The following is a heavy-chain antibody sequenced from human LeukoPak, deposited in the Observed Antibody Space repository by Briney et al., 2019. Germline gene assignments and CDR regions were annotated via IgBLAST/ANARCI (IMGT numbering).Heavy chain of an antibody. CDR2: IYYSGSA. CDR3: ARLSAAGGSGWFDP. Sequence: SETLSLTCTVSGGSISSYYWSWIRQPSGKGLEWIGYIYYSGSANYNPSLKSRVTISVDTSKNQFSLKLSSVTAADTAVYYCARLSAAGGSGWFDPWGQGTLVTVSS. CDR1: GGSISSYY. J-gene: IGHJ5*02. D-gene: IGHD6-13*01. V-gene: IGHV4-59*08.